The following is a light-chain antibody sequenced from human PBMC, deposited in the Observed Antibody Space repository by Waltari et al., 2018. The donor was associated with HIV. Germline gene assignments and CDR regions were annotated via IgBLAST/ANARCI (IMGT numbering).Light chain of an antibody. CDR1: SSNIGSRS. J-gene: IGLJ2*01. Sequence: QSLLTQSPSASGTPGQRVNISCFGTSSNIGSRSVNWYQPFPGTPPCLVIFRNSWRPSGVPDRFSGSKSCTSASLAISGLHSQDEADYYCSVWDVTLNGLVFGGGTRLTVL. CDR2: RNS. CDR3: SVWDVTLNGLV. V-gene: IGLV1-44*01.